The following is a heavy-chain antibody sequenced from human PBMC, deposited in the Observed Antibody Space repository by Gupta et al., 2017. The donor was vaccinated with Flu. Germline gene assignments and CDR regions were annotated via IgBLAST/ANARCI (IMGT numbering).Heavy chain of an antibody. CDR2: ISSTGSYT. CDR1: GLNFSDFY. V-gene: IGHV3-11*05. D-gene: IGHD4-17*01. J-gene: IGHJ4*02. Sequence: QVHLVESGGGLVNPGGSMRLSCAVFGLNFSDFYMTWVRQAPGKGLEWVAYISSTGSYTNSADSLKGRFTVSRDNAENSLYLEMIALRVDETAVYYCARGGGTTTTVTTIDYWGQGTLVTVS. CDR3: ARGGGTTTTVTTIDY.